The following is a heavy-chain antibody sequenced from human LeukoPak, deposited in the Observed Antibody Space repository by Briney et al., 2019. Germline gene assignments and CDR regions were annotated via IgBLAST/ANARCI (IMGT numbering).Heavy chain of an antibody. CDR3: ARAPNGWYFDY. CDR1: GFTVSSDY. V-gene: IGHV3-53*01. Sequence: GGSLRLSCAASGFTVSSDYMSWVRRAPGKGLEWVSAIYNDGNTYYADSVKGRFTIFRDNSKNTLYLQMNSQRVEDTAVYYCARAPNGWYFDYWGQGSLVTVSS. CDR2: IYNDGNT. D-gene: IGHD6-19*01. J-gene: IGHJ4*02.